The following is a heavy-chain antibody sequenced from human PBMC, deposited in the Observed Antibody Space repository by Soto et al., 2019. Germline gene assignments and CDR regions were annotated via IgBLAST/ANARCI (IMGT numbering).Heavy chain of an antibody. J-gene: IGHJ4*02. Sequence: DSVKVSCKASGYTFTGYYMHWVRQAPGQGLEWMGWINPNSGGTNYAQKFQGRVTMTRDTSISTAYMELSRLRSDDTAVYYCARVACSGGSCYGREFDYWGQGTLVTVSS. CDR2: INPNSGGT. V-gene: IGHV1-2*02. CDR1: GYTFTGYY. CDR3: ARVACSGGSCYGREFDY. D-gene: IGHD2-15*01.